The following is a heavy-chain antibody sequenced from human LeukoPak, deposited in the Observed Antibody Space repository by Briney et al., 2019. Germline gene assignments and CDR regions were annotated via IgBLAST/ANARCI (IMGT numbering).Heavy chain of an antibody. J-gene: IGHJ3*02. CDR3: ARGRELVVDAFDI. CDR2: INPSGGST. V-gene: IGHV1-46*01. D-gene: IGHD1-26*01. Sequence: ASVKVSFKASGYTFTIYYMHWVRQAPGQGLEWMGIINPSGGSTSYAQKFQGRVTMTRDMSTSTVYMELRSLRSDDTAVYYCARGRELVVDAFDIWGQGTMVTVSS. CDR1: GYTFTIYY.